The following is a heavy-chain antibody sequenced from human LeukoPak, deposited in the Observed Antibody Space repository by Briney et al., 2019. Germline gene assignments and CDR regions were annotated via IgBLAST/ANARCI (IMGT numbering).Heavy chain of an antibody. J-gene: IGHJ4*02. CDR2: IYYSGST. Sequence: PSQNLSLTCTVSGGSISSGDYYWCWIRQPPGKGLEWIVYIYYSGSTYYNPSLKSRVTISVDTSKNQFSLKLSSVTAADTAVYYCARGYYDSSGYYIPDYWGQGTLVTVSS. CDR1: GGSISSGDYY. CDR3: ARGYYDSSGYYIPDY. D-gene: IGHD3-22*01. V-gene: IGHV4-30-4*01.